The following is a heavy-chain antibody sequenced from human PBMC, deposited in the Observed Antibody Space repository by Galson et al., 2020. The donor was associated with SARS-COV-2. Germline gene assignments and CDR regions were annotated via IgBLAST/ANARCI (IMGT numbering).Heavy chain of an antibody. CDR3: ARGPTPGNYYYGMDV. V-gene: IGHV3-7*01. D-gene: IGHD3-10*01. CDR1: GFTFSSYW. CDR2: IKQDGSEK. J-gene: IGHJ6*01. Sequence: GESLKISCAASGFTFSSYWMSWVRQAPGKGLEWVANIKQDGSEKYYVDSVKGRFTISRDNAKNSLYLQMNSLRAEDTAVYYCARGPTPGNYYYGMDVWGQGTTVTVSS.